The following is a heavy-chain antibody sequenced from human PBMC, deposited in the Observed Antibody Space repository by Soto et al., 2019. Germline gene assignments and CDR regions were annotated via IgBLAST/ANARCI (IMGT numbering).Heavy chain of an antibody. CDR3: TTPAIAPPLFVP. Sequence: GGSLRLSCAASGFTFSNAWMNWVRQAPGKGLEWVGRIKSKSDGGTPEYAAPVKDRFTISRDDSKNTLYRQINNLKTEDTPVYYCTTPAIAPPLFVPWGPGNPVSVSP. D-gene: IGHD2-2*02. V-gene: IGHV3-15*01. J-gene: IGHJ5*02. CDR1: GFTFSNAW. CDR2: IKSKSDGGTP.